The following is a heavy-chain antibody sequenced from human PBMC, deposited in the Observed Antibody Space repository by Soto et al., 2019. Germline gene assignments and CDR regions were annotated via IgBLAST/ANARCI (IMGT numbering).Heavy chain of an antibody. D-gene: IGHD3-16*02. CDR1: GYTFTSYG. V-gene: IGHV1-18*01. CDR2: ISAYNGNT. Sequence: QVQLVQSGAGVKKPGASVKVSCKASGYTFTSYGISWVRQAPGQGLEWMGWISAYNGNTNYAQKLQGRVTMTTDTSTSTAYMELRSLRSDDTAVYYCARSTQPRYYDYIWGSYRSLDYWGQGTLVTVSS. J-gene: IGHJ4*02. CDR3: ARSTQPRYYDYIWGSYRSLDY.